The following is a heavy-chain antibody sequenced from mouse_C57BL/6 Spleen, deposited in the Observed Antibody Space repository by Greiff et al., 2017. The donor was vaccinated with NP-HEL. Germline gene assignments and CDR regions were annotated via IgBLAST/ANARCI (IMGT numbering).Heavy chain of an antibody. D-gene: IGHD1-1*01. V-gene: IGHV5-4*01. CDR2: ISDGGSYT. CDR1: GFTFSSYA. J-gene: IGHJ1*03. Sequence: EVQGVEPGGGLVKPGGSLKLSCAASGFTFSSYAMSWVRQTPEKRLEWVATISDGGSYTYYPDNVKGRFTIFRDNAKNNLYLQMSHLKSEDTAMYYCARCNYGSRGWYLDVWGTGTTVTVAS. CDR3: ARCNYGSRGWYLDV.